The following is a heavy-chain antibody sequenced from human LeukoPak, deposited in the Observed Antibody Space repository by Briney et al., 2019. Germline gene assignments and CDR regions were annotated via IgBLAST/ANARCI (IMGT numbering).Heavy chain of an antibody. Sequence: GGSLRLSCAASAFTFSTYWMHWVRQVPGKGLEWVSRINGDESSTNYADSVKGRFTISRDNAKDTLYLHLNSLTAEDTAVYYCARGAKWAYYFDYWGQGTLVTVSS. CDR2: INGDESST. D-gene: IGHD1-26*01. CDR1: AFTFSTYW. J-gene: IGHJ4*02. V-gene: IGHV3-74*01. CDR3: ARGAKWAYYFDY.